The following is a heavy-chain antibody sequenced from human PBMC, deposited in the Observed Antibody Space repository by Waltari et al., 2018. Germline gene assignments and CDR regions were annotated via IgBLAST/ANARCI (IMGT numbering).Heavy chain of an antibody. J-gene: IGHJ1*01. V-gene: IGHV4-59*01. D-gene: IGHD6-6*01. CDR2: IYYSGST. Sequence: QVQLQESGPGLVKPSETLSLTCTVSGGSISSYYWSWIRQPPGQGLEWIGYIYYSGSTNYNPSLKSRVTISVDTSKNQFSLKLSSVTAADTAVYYCARSEEDIWGAARTEYFQHWGQGTLVTVSS. CDR1: GGSISSYY. CDR3: ARSEEDIWGAARTEYFQH.